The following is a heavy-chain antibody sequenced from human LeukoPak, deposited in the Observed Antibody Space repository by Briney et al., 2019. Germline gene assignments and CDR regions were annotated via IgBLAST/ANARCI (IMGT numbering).Heavy chain of an antibody. J-gene: IGHJ4*02. V-gene: IGHV3-23*01. Sequence: GGSLRLSCAASGFTFSTHSMTWVRQAPGKGLEWASSINYRGGSAYYADSAKGRFTISRDNSKNTLYLQMNSLRAEDTAVYYCAARNGGPYYFDYWGQGTLVTVSS. CDR3: AARNGGPYYFDY. CDR1: GFTFSTHS. D-gene: IGHD7-27*01. CDR2: INYRGGSA.